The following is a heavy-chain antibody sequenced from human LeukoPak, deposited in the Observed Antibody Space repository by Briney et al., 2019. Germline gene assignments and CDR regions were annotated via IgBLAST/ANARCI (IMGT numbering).Heavy chain of an antibody. J-gene: IGHJ4*02. V-gene: IGHV4-4*07. CDR3: ASVPIKEGGYSKHYFDY. D-gene: IGHD4-23*01. CDR1: GGSISSYY. CDR2: SYTSGST. Sequence: PSETLSLTCTVSGGSISSYYWSWIRQPAGKGLEWIGRSYTSGSTNNNPSLKSRVTMSVDTSKNQFSLKLSSVTAADTAVYYCASVPIKEGGYSKHYFDYWGQGTLVTVSS.